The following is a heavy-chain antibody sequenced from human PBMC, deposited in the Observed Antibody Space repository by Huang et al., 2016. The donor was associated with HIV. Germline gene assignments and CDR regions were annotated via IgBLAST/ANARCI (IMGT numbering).Heavy chain of an antibody. Sequence: QVQLVESGGGVVQPGRSLRLSCAASGFNFSSYGMHWVRQAPGKGLGWVAVISYDESNKYYADSVKGRFTNSRDNSKNTLYLQMNSLRAEDTAVYYCAKLGYDYVWGRDYYGMDVWGQGTTVTVSS. CDR1: GFNFSSYG. CDR2: ISYDESNK. V-gene: IGHV3-30*18. CDR3: AKLGYDYVWGRDYYGMDV. J-gene: IGHJ6*02. D-gene: IGHD3-16*01.